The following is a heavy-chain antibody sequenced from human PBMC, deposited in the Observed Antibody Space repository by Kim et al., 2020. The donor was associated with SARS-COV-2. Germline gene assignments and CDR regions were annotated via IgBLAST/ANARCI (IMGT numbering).Heavy chain of an antibody. CDR1: GASISRYY. CDR2: IHHTGAT. CDR3: AKNLGDCTGSQVCGFDY. D-gene: IGHD2-8*02. V-gene: IGHV4-59*01. Sequence: SETLSLTCTVSGASISRYYWSWIRQPPGKGLEWIGYIHHTGATMYNPSLRGRGAMSLDASKNQFSLKVNSVTAADTAVYYCAKNLGDCTGSQVCGFDYWGLGTLVTVSS. J-gene: IGHJ4*02.